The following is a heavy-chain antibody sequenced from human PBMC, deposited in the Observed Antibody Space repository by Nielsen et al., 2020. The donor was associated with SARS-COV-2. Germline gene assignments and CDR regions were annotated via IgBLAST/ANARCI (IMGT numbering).Heavy chain of an antibody. Sequence: GGSLRLSCAASGFTFSSYGMHWVRQAPGKGLEWVAVIWYDGSNKYYADSVKGRFTISRDNSKNTLYLQMNSLRAEDTAVYYCARGRSSWPYYYYGMDVWGQGTTVTVSS. CDR2: IWYDGSNK. V-gene: IGHV3-33*08. CDR3: ARGRSSWPYYYYGMDV. CDR1: GFTFSSYG. J-gene: IGHJ6*02. D-gene: IGHD6-13*01.